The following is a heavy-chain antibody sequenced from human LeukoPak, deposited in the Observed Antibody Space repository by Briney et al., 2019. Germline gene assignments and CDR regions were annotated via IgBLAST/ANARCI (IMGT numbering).Heavy chain of an antibody. CDR2: ISWNSGSI. CDR1: GFTFDDYA. J-gene: IGHJ4*02. V-gene: IGHV3-9*01. D-gene: IGHD5-24*01. CDR3: AKSSGGRWLQSFDY. Sequence: GRSLRLSCAASGFTFDDYAMHWVRQAPGKGLEWVSGISWNSGSIGYADSVKGRFTISSDDAKNSLYLQMNSLRAEDTALYYCAKSSGGRWLQSFDYWGQGTLVTVSS.